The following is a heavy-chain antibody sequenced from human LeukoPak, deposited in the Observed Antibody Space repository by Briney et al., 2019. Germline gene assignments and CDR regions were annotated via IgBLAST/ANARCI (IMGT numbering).Heavy chain of an antibody. V-gene: IGHV3-21*01. CDR3: VRAEGSSGRSGYFQQ. CDR1: GYTFSRYS. J-gene: IGHJ1*01. D-gene: IGHD5-12*01. CDR2: VSGSSNDK. Sequence: KPGGSLRLSCLASGYTFSRYSMKWVRQAPGKGLEWVSSVSGSSNDKHYRDSVKGRFTISRDNAKNSLFLQMNRLRAEDTAVYYCVRAEGSSGRSGYFQQWGQGTLVTVSS.